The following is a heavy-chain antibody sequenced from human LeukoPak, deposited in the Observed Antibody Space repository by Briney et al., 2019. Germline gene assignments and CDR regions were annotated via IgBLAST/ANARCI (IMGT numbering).Heavy chain of an antibody. CDR2: ISYDGSNK. J-gene: IGHJ4*02. CDR1: GFTFSNYA. D-gene: IGHD6-13*01. Sequence: PGGSLRLSCAASGFTFSNYAMHWVRQAPGKGLEWVAVISYDGSNKYYADSVKGRFTISRDNSKNTLYLQMNSLRAEDTAVYYCARSRIGSSWYAFDYWGQGTLVTVSS. CDR3: ARSRIGSSWYAFDY. V-gene: IGHV3-30-3*01.